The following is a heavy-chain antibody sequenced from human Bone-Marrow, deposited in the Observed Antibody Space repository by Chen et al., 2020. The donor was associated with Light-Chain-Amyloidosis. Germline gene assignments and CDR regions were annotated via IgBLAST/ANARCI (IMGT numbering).Heavy chain of an antibody. V-gene: IGHV1-3*01. CDR3: ARGSGYDMAD. CDR2: IHAGNGNT. Sequence: QVQLVQSGAEVKKPGASLQVSCKASGYSFTNYVIHWVRQAPGQGLEWMGWIHAGNGNTKYSDMSHGRVSFSRDTSATTAYMDMITLRSDDTAVYYCARGSGYDMADWGQGTLVTVSS. J-gene: IGHJ4*02. CDR1: GYSFTNYV. D-gene: IGHD5-12*01.